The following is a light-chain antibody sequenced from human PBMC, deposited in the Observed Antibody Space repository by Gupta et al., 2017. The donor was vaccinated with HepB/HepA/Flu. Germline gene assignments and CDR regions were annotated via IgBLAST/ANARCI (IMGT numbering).Light chain of an antibody. CDR2: YDS. CDR3: QVWDSSSDVV. Sequence: SYVLTQPPSVSVDPGKTARITCGGNNIGSKSVHWYQQKPGQAPVLVIYYDSDRPSGIPERFSGSNSGNTATLTISRVEAGDEADYYCQVWDSSSDVVFGGGTKLTVL. CDR1: NIGSKS. V-gene: IGLV3-21*04. J-gene: IGLJ2*01.